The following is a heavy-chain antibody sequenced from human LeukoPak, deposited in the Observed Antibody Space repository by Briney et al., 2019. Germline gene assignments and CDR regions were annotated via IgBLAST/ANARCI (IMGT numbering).Heavy chain of an antibody. CDR2: VYYSGDT. CDR3: ARSSRDGYVDAFDI. V-gene: IGHV4-59*08. J-gene: IGHJ3*02. D-gene: IGHD5-24*01. Sequence: SETLSLTCTVSGGSVSSYYWSWMRQPPGKGLEWIGYVYYSGDTNKNPSLKSRVTISVDTSKNQFSLKLSSVTAADTAVYYCARSSRDGYVDAFDIWGQGTMVTVSS. CDR1: GGSVSSYY.